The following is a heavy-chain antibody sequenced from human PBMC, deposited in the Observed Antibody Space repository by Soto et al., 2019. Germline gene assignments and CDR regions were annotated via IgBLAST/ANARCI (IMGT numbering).Heavy chain of an antibody. J-gene: IGHJ4*02. CDR2: ISGDGVTT. CDR1: GFPFSSYW. CDR3: ARDYYGLLTGYYTDY. D-gene: IGHD3-9*01. V-gene: IGHV3-74*01. Sequence: EVQLVESGGDLVQRGGSLRLSCAASGFPFSSYWMHWVRHTPGKGLDWVARISGDGVTTYYADSVTGRFTVSRDNAKNTLSLQNNDLRAEDTAVYYCARDYYGLLTGYYTDYWGQGTLVSVSS.